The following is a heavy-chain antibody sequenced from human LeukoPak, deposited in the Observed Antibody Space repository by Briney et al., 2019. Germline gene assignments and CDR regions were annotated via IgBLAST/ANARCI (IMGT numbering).Heavy chain of an antibody. CDR2: ISGSGGNT. CDR1: GFTFSSYA. J-gene: IGHJ4*02. Sequence: GGSLRLSCAASGFTFSSYAMSWVRQAPGKGLEWVSVISGSGGNTYYADSVKGRFTISRDNSKDTLYLQMNSLRAEDTAVYYCASQPPHCSSTSCYVAYWGQGTLVTVSS. CDR3: ASQPPHCSSTSCYVAY. D-gene: IGHD2-2*01. V-gene: IGHV3-23*01.